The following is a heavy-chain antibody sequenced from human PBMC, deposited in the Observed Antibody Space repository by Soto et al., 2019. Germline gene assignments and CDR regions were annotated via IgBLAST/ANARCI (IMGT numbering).Heavy chain of an antibody. CDR3: ASAQTPTESDY. V-gene: IGHV1-18*04. J-gene: IGHJ4*02. CDR2: MNAYNGNS. Sequence: QVQLVQSGAEVKKPGASVKVSCKASGYIFTNYGISWVRQAPGQGLEWMGWMNAYNGNSNDAQKVQGRVTMNTDKSTNTAYMALRRLRSDDTAAYFCASAQTPTESDYWGQGTLVTVSS. D-gene: IGHD4-4*01. CDR1: GYIFTNYG.